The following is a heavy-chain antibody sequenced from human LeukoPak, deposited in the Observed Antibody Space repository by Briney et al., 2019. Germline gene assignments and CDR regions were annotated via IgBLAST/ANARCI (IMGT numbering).Heavy chain of an antibody. Sequence: GGSLRLSCAASGFTFSSYDMNWVRQAPGKGLEWVSSISSSSNYIHYADSVKGRFTISRDNSKNVLYLQLSSLRPEDTALYYCVKTMVAFGGLIRTDAFDIWGQGTMVTVSS. V-gene: IGHV3-21*06. CDR1: GFTFSSYD. D-gene: IGHD3-16*01. CDR2: ISSSSNYI. CDR3: VKTMVAFGGLIRTDAFDI. J-gene: IGHJ3*02.